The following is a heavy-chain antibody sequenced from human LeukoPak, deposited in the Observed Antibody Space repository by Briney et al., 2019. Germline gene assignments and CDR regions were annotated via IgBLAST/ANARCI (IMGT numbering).Heavy chain of an antibody. Sequence: GESLKISCAGSGFTFSNAWMSWVRQAPGKGLEWVGRIKSKTDGGTTDYAAPVKGRFTISRDDSKNTLYLQMNSLKTEDRAVYYCTTTAYYYDSSGYYYSWDYFDYWGQGTLVTVSS. CDR1: GFTFSNAW. CDR2: IKSKTDGGTT. D-gene: IGHD3-22*01. J-gene: IGHJ4*02. V-gene: IGHV3-15*01. CDR3: TTTAYYYDSSGYYYSWDYFDY.